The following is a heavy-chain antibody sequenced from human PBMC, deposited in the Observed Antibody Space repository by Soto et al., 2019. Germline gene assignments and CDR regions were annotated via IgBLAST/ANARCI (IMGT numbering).Heavy chain of an antibody. D-gene: IGHD2-2*01. CDR2: ISYSGNT. CDR1: GGSMRPYY. CDR3: ARVPDY. Sequence: SETLSLTCTVSGGSMRPYYWSWIRQPPGKGLEWIGYISYSGNTNYNPSLTSRLTLSVDTSKNQFSLTLSSVTAADAAVYYCARVPDYWGQGILVTVSS. V-gene: IGHV4-59*01. J-gene: IGHJ4*02.